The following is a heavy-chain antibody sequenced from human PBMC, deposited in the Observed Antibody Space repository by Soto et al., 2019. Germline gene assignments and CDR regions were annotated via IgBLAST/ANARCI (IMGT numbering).Heavy chain of an antibody. Sequence: PGGSLRLSCAASGFTFSSYAMHWVRQAPGKGLEWVAVISYDGSNKYYADSVKGRFTISRDNSKNTLYLQMNSLRAEDTAVYYCARERVVAATESTDYDYYGTDVWGQRTTVAVS. CDR2: ISYDGSNK. J-gene: IGHJ6*02. CDR1: GFTFSSYA. D-gene: IGHD2-15*01. V-gene: IGHV3-30-3*01. CDR3: ARERVVAATESTDYDYYGTDV.